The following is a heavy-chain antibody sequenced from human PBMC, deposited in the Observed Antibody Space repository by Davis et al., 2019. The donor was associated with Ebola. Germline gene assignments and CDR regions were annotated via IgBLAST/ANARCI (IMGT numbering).Heavy chain of an antibody. V-gene: IGHV1-69*06. CDR3: ARDLYCSGGSCYPNWFDP. Sequence: SVKVSCKASGGTFSSYAISWVRQAPGQGLEWMGGIIPIFCTSNYAQKFQGRVTITADKSTSTAYMELSSLRSEDTAVYYCARDLYCSGGSCYPNWFDPWGQGTLVTVSS. D-gene: IGHD2-15*01. CDR2: IIPIFCTS. CDR1: GGTFSSYA. J-gene: IGHJ5*02.